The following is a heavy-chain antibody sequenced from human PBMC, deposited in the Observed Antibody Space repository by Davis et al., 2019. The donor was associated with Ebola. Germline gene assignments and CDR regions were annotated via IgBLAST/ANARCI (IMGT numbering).Heavy chain of an antibody. Sequence: GGSLRLSCAASGFTFSGSAMHWVRQASGKGLEWVGRIRSKANSYATAYAASVKGRFTISRDDSKNTGYLPMNSLKTEDTAVYYCTSTTVTDDYWGQGTLVTGS. J-gene: IGHJ4*02. CDR1: GFTFSGSA. V-gene: IGHV3-73*01. CDR2: IRSKANSYAT. CDR3: TSTTVTDDY. D-gene: IGHD4-17*01.